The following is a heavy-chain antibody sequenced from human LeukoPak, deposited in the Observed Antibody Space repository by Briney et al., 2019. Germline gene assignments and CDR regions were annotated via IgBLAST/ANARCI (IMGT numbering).Heavy chain of an antibody. J-gene: IGHJ4*02. CDR3: ARDQEGFDY. CDR1: GYTFTSNY. Sequence: GASVTVSCKASGYTFTSNYIHWVRQAPGQGLEWMGMIYPRDGSTSYAQKFQGRVTVTRDTSTSTVHMELSGLRSEDTAVHYCARDQEGFDYWGQGTLVTVSS. CDR2: IYPRDGST. V-gene: IGHV1-46*01.